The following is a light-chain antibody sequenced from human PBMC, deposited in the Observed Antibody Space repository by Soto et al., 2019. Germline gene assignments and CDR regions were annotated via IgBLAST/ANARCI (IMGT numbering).Light chain of an antibody. CDR1: HDISTY. V-gene: IGKV1-9*01. CDR3: QQLNTLPFT. J-gene: IGKJ5*01. Sequence: DIQLTQSPSLLSASLGDRVTITCRASHDISTYLAWYQQKPGKAPKLMIYEASTLQSGVPSRFSGSGSGTEFALTISGLLPEDFATYHCQQLNTLPFTFGQGTRLEIK. CDR2: EAS.